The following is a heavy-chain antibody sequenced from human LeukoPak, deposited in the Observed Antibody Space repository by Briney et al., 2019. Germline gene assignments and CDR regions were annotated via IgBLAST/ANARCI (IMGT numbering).Heavy chain of an antibody. CDR3: ARDGRNDYSLGWFDP. CDR1: GGSISSYY. J-gene: IGHJ5*02. D-gene: IGHD4-11*01. Sequence: SETLSLTCTVSGGSISSYYWSWIRQPPGKGLEWIGYIYYSGSTNYNPSLKSRVTISVDTSKNQFSLKLSSVTAADTAVYYCARDGRNDYSLGWFDPWGQGTLVTVSS. V-gene: IGHV4-59*01. CDR2: IYYSGST.